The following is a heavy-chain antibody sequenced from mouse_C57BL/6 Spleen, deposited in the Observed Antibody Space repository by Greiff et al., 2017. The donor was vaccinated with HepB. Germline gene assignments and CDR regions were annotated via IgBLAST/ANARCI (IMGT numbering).Heavy chain of an antibody. J-gene: IGHJ3*01. CDR1: GFTFSDYG. D-gene: IGHD2-3*01. CDR2: ISSGSSTI. V-gene: IGHV5-17*01. CDR3: AREIYDGPFAY. Sequence: DVQLVESGGGLVKPGGSLKLSCAASGFTFSDYGMHWVRQAPEKGLEWVAYISSGSSTIYYADTVKGRFTISRDNAKNTLFLQMTSLRSEDTAMYYCAREIYDGPFAYWGQGTLVTVSA.